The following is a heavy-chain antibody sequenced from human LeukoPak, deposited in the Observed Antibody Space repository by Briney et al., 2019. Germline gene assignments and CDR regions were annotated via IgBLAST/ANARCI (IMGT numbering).Heavy chain of an antibody. CDR3: ARIRPGNYFDY. D-gene: IGHD6-6*01. CDR2: IKKDGSEK. CDR1: GFTFSTYW. Sequence: GGSLRLSCAASGFTFSTYWMSWVRQAPGKGLEWVANIKKDGSEKYYVDSVKGRFTISRDNARNSVHVQMNSLRAEDTAVYFCARIRPGNYFDYWGQGALVTVSS. V-gene: IGHV3-7*01. J-gene: IGHJ4*02.